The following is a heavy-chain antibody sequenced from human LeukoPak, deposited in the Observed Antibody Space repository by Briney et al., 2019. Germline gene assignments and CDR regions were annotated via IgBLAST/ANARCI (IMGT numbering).Heavy chain of an antibody. CDR1: GFTFSSYA. Sequence: PGGSLRLSCAASGFTFSSYAMNWVRQAPGKGLEWVSIITGSGGSTYYADSVKGRFTISRDNSKNTLYLQMNSLRAEDTAVYYCATPYYDGDYWGQGTLVTVPS. CDR2: ITGSGGST. CDR3: ATPYYDGDY. D-gene: IGHD3-16*01. V-gene: IGHV3-23*01. J-gene: IGHJ4*02.